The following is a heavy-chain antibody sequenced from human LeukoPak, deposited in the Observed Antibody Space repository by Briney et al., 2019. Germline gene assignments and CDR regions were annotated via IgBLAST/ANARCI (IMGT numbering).Heavy chain of an antibody. V-gene: IGHV4-59*12. D-gene: IGHD6-13*01. Sequence: PSETLSLTCTVSGGSISSYYWSWIRQPPGKGLEWIGYIYYSGSTNYNPSLKSRVTISVDTSKNQFSLKLSSVTAADTAVYYCARVSVLPAAGPGNWFDPWGQGTLVTVSS. CDR1: GGSISSYY. CDR2: IYYSGST. CDR3: ARVSVLPAAGPGNWFDP. J-gene: IGHJ5*02.